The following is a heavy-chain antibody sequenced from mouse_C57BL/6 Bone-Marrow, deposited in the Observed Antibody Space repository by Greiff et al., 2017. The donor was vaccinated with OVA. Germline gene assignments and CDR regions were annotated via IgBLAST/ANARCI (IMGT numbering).Heavy chain of an antibody. Sequence: VQLQQSGAELVKPGASVKLSCKASGFTFTEYTIHWVKQRSGQGLEWIGWFYPGSGSIKYNEKFKDKATLTADKSSSTVYMELSRLTSEDSAIYFCARHEELLYYGSSDSWFAYWGQGTLVTVSA. CDR3: ARHEELLYYGSSDSWFAY. D-gene: IGHD1-1*01. CDR1: GFTFTEYT. V-gene: IGHV1-62-2*01. J-gene: IGHJ3*01. CDR2: FYPGSGSI.